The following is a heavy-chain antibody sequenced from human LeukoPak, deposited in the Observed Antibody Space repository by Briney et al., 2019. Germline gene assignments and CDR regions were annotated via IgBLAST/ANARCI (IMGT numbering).Heavy chain of an antibody. Sequence: GGSLRLSCAASGFTSTIFGLNWVRQAPGKVPEWVSYIDARSGITYYADSVQGRFTISRDNAQESVFLQMNSLRADDTAVYYCARTYDFGRGPPGDAFDNWGPGTLVTVSS. D-gene: IGHD3/OR15-3a*01. CDR1: GFTSTIFG. V-gene: IGHV3-48*01. J-gene: IGHJ3*02. CDR3: ARTYDFGRGPPGDAFDN. CDR2: IDARSGIT.